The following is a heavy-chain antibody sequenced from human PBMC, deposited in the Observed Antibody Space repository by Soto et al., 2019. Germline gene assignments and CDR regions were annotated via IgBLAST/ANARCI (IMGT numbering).Heavy chain of an antibody. J-gene: IGHJ4*02. D-gene: IGHD6-13*01. CDR1: GGSISSSSYY. CDR3: ARLPRIAAAGDTQKFDY. Sequence: SETLSLTCTVSGGSISSSSYYWGWIRQPPGKGLEWIGSIYYSGSTYYNPSLKSRVTISVDTSKNQFSLKLSSVTAADTAVYYCARLPRIAAAGDTQKFDYWGQGTLVTVSS. V-gene: IGHV4-39*01. CDR2: IYYSGST.